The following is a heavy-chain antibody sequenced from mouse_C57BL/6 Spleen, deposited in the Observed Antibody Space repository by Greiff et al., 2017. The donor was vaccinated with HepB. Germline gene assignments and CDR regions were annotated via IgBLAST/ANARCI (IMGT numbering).Heavy chain of an antibody. J-gene: IGHJ2*01. CDR2: IYPRSGNT. CDR1: GYTFTSYG. Sequence: VQRVESGAELARPGASVKLSCKASGYTFTSYGISWVKQRTGQGLEWIGEIYPRSGNTYYNEKFKGKATLTADKSSSTAYMELRSLTSEDSAVYFCARSRTPITTVVARDYWGQGTTLTVSS. D-gene: IGHD1-1*01. CDR3: ARSRTPITTVVARDY. V-gene: IGHV1-81*01.